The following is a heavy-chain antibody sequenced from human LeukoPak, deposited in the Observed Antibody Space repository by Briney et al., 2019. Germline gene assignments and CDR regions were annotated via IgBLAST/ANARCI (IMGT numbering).Heavy chain of an antibody. D-gene: IGHD5-18*01. V-gene: IGHV1-2*06. J-gene: IGHJ4*01. CDR3: AREGSGYTYGRGSYFDY. CDR1: GYTLTVYY. Sequence: ASVKVSCKASGYTLTVYYIHWVRQAPGQGLEWMGRINPNSGDTNFALKFQGRVTMTRDTSISTAYMDLSGLRPDDTAVYYCAREGSGYTYGRGSYFDYWGHGVLVTVSS. CDR2: INPNSGDT.